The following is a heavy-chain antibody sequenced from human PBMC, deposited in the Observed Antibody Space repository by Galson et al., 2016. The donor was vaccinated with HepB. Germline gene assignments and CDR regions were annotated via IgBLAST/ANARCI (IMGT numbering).Heavy chain of an antibody. V-gene: IGHV3-30*18. CDR3: AKRHEYCPPVGCSVDY. D-gene: IGHD3-10*02. J-gene: IGHJ4*02. CDR2: DSMDGRRK. Sequence: SLRLSCAASGFTFSNRGMHWVRQAPGKGLEWVAADSMDGRRKFYEDSVKGRFTISRDNSNNMLFLQMNSLRADDTAVYYCAKRHEYCPPVGCSVDYWGQGTLVSVSS. CDR1: GFTFSNRG.